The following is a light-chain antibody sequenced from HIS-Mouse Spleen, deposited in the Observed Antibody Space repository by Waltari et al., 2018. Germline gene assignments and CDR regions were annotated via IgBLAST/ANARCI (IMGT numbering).Light chain of an antibody. CDR3: CSYAGSSTWV. V-gene: IGLV3-10*01. J-gene: IGLJ3*02. Sequence: SYELTQPPPVSVSPGQTARITCSGDALPKKYAYWYQQKSGQAPVLVIYEDSKRPSGIPERFSGSSSGTMATLTISGLQAEDEADYYCCSYAGSSTWVFGGGTKLTVL. CDR1: ALPKKY. CDR2: EDS.